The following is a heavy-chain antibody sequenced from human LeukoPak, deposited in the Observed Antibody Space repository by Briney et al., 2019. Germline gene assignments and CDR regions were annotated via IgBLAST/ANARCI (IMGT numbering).Heavy chain of an antibody. CDR2: ISSSSSTI. CDR1: GFTFSIYS. V-gene: IGHV3-48*04. J-gene: IGHJ4*02. D-gene: IGHD2-21*02. CDR3: GGPALYCGGDCFAG. Sequence: GSLRLSCAASGFTFSIYSMNWVRQAPGKGLECISYISSSSSTIYYADSVKGRFTISRDNAKNSLYLQMNSLRAEDTGVYYCGGPALYCGGDCFAGWGQGTLVTVSS.